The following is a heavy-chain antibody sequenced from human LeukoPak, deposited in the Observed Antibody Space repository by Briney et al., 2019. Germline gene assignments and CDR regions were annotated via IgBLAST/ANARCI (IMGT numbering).Heavy chain of an antibody. Sequence: SETLSLTCTVSGGSISSNYWSWVRQSAGKGLEWIGRIYSGGSASYNPSLKSRVTMSADTSKKQVSLKLMSVTAADTAVYYCGGAREAVGLYYYYLAVWGKGTTSSSP. D-gene: IGHD6-13*01. CDR1: GGSISSNY. V-gene: IGHV4-4*07. CDR3: GGAREAVGLYYYYLAV. CDR2: IYSGGSA. J-gene: IGHJ6*03.